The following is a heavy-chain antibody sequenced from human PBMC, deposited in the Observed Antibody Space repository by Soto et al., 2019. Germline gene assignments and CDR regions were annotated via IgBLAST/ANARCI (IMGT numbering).Heavy chain of an antibody. D-gene: IGHD5-18*01. CDR2: ISAYNGNT. Sequence: GASVKVSCKASGYTFTSYGISWVRQAPGQGLEWMGWISAYNGNTNYAQKLQGRVTMTTDTSTSTAYMELRSLRSDDTAVYYCARGPRYRYVRTYYFDYWGQGTLVTVSS. CDR1: GYTFTSYG. CDR3: ARGPRYRYVRTYYFDY. J-gene: IGHJ4*02. V-gene: IGHV1-18*01.